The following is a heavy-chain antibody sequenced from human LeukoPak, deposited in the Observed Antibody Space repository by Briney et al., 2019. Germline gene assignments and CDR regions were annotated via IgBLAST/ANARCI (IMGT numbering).Heavy chain of an antibody. Sequence: ASVKVSCKASGYTFTSYGISWVRQAPGQGLEWMGWISAYNGNTNYAQKLQGRVTMTTDTSTSTAYMELSSLRSEDTAVYYCAREAEGATTGTEYYFDYWGQGTLVTVSS. CDR2: ISAYNGNT. CDR1: GYTFTSYG. J-gene: IGHJ4*02. D-gene: IGHD1-1*01. CDR3: AREAEGATTGTEYYFDY. V-gene: IGHV1-18*01.